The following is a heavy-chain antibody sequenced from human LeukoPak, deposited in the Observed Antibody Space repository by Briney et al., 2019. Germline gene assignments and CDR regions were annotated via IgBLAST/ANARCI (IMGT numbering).Heavy chain of an antibody. CDR1: GGSISSSSYY. D-gene: IGHD5-18*01. J-gene: IGHJ4*02. Sequence: SETLSLTCTVSGGSISSSSYYWGWIRQPPGKGLEWIGSIYYSGSTYHNPSLKSRVTISVDTSKNQFSLKLSSVTAADTAVYYCARLILSSYGYFFDYWGQGTLVTVSS. CDR2: IYYSGST. V-gene: IGHV4-39*01. CDR3: ARLILSSYGYFFDY.